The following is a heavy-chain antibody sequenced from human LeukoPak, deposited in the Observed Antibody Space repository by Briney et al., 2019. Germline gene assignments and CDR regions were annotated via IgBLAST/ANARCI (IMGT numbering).Heavy chain of an antibody. CDR1: GDSVSSNSAA. J-gene: IGHJ4*02. Sequence: SQTLSLTCAISGDSVSSNSAAWNWIRQSPSRGLEWLGRTYYGSKWYNDYAVSVKSRITINPDTSKNQFSLKLSSVTAADTAVYYCARAGYCSAGGCYPDYWGQGTLVTVSS. CDR3: ARAGYCSAGGCYPDY. V-gene: IGHV6-1*01. CDR2: TYYGSKWYN. D-gene: IGHD2-15*01.